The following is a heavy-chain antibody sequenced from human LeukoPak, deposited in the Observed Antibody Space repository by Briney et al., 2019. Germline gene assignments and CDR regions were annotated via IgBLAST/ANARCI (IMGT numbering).Heavy chain of an antibody. D-gene: IGHD3-10*01. V-gene: IGHV5-51*01. Sequence: GESLKISCKGSGYSFSDYWIGRVRQMPGKGLEWMGINYPCDSNSKYSSSFQGQVIISAIRSINTDCLQWSGLKASDTAMYYCARHWGYYGSGSHRAFDIWGQGTTVTVS. CDR3: ARHWGYYGSGSHRAFDI. CDR1: GYSFSDYW. J-gene: IGHJ3*02. CDR2: NYPCDSNS.